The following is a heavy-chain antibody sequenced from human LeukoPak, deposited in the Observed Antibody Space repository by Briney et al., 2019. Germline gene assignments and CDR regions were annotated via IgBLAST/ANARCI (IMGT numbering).Heavy chain of an antibody. D-gene: IGHD3-9*01. CDR2: IYTSGST. J-gene: IGHJ5*02. V-gene: IGHV4-4*09. Sequence: SETLSLTCTVSGGSISSYYWSWIRQPPGKGLEWIGYIYTSGSTNYNPPPQSRVTISVDTSKNQFSLKLSSVTAADTAVYYCARHGRTGYLLENWFDPWGQGTLVTVSS. CDR1: GGSISSYY. CDR3: ARHGRTGYLLENWFDP.